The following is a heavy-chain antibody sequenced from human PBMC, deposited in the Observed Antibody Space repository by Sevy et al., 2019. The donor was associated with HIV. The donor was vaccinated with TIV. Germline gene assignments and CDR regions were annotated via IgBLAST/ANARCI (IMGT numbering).Heavy chain of an antibody. D-gene: IGHD3-22*01. CDR1: GFTFGGYW. CDR2: INSDGSST. J-gene: IGHJ4*02. CDR3: TRTLALYYYDSRSFYFDH. Sequence: GGSLRLSCAASGFTFGGYWMHWVRQAPGKGLVWVSRINSDGSSTNYADSVKGRFTISRDNAKNTLYLQMNSLRAEDTALYYCTRTLALYYYDSRSFYFDHWGQGTQVTVSS. V-gene: IGHV3-74*01.